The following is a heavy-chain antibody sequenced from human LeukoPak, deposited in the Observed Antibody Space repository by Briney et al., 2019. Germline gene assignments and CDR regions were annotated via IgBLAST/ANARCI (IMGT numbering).Heavy chain of an antibody. D-gene: IGHD1-20*01. Sequence: SETLSLTCAVYGGSSSGYYWSWIRQPPGKGLEWIGEINHSGSTYYNPSLKSRVTISVDTSKNQFSLKLSSVTAADTAVYYCARDRVTGTENWFDPWGQGTLVTVSS. V-gene: IGHV4-34*01. CDR1: GGSSSGYY. J-gene: IGHJ5*02. CDR2: INHSGST. CDR3: ARDRVTGTENWFDP.